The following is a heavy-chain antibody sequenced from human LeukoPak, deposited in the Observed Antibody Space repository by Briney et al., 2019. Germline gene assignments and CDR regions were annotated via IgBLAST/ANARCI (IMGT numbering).Heavy chain of an antibody. V-gene: IGHV3-7*01. CDR1: GFTFSSYW. D-gene: IGHD3-22*01. J-gene: IGHJ4*02. CDR3: ASSDSSGYYFY. CDR2: IKQDGSEK. Sequence: GGSLRLSCAASGFTFSSYWMSWLRQAPGKGLEWVANIKQDGSEKYYVDSVKGRFTISRDNAKNSLYLQMNSLRAEDTAVYYCASSDSSGYYFYWGQGTLVTVSS.